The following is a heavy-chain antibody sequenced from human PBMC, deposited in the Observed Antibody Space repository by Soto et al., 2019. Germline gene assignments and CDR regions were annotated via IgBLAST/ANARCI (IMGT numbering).Heavy chain of an antibody. Sequence: SETLSLTYAVYGGSFSGYYWSCIRQPPGKGLEWIGEINHSGSTNYNPSLKSRVTISVDTSKNQFSLKLSSVTAADTAVYYCARRYGSGSYYNGGRYYYYGMEAWGKGTTVTVSS. V-gene: IGHV4-34*01. CDR2: INHSGST. J-gene: IGHJ6*04. D-gene: IGHD3-10*01. CDR3: ARRYGSGSYYNGGRYYYYGMEA. CDR1: GGSFSGYY.